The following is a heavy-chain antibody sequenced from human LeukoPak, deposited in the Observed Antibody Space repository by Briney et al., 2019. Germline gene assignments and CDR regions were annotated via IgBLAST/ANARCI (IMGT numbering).Heavy chain of an antibody. CDR1: GGSISSGSYY. V-gene: IGHV4-61*02. CDR3: ARGIVVVPAANTYYYYYGMDV. D-gene: IGHD2-2*01. Sequence: SSQTLSLTCTVSGGSISSGSYYWSWIRQPAGKGLEWIGRIYTGGSTNYNPSLKSRVTISVDTSKNQFSLKLSSVTAADTAVYYCARGIVVVPAANTYYYYYGMDVWGQGTTVTVSS. CDR2: IYTGGST. J-gene: IGHJ6*02.